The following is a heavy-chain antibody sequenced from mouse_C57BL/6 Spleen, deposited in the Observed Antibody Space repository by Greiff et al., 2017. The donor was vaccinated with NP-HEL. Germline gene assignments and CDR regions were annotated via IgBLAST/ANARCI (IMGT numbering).Heavy chain of an antibody. J-gene: IGHJ2*01. Sequence: EVHLVESGGGLVKPGGSLKLSCAASGFTFSSYAMSWVRQTPEKRLEWVATISDGGSYTYYPDNVKGRFTISRDNAKNNLYLQMSHLKSEDTAMYYCAREGTMAHFDYWGQGTTLTVSS. CDR2: ISDGGSYT. CDR1: GFTFSSYA. CDR3: AREGTMAHFDY. V-gene: IGHV5-4*01. D-gene: IGHD1-1*02.